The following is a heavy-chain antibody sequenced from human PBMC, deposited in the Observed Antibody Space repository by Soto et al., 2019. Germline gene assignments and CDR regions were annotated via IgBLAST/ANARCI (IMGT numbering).Heavy chain of an antibody. CDR3: ARGVAGSGFDL. CDR2: TYYRSNWRH. D-gene: IGHD6-19*01. Sequence: PSPPLSLPCAISGDSVSSNTAAWNWIRSSPSRGLEWLGRTYYRSNWRHDYAVSVRSRITVNPDTSKNHFSLQLNSVTPDDTAVYYCARGVAGSGFDLWGQGTLVTVSS. CDR1: GDSVSSNTAA. V-gene: IGHV6-1*01. J-gene: IGHJ4*02.